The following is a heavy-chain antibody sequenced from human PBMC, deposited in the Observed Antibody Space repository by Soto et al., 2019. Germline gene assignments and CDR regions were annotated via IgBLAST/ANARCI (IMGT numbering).Heavy chain of an antibody. V-gene: IGHV3-23*01. J-gene: IGHJ1*01. CDR1: GFTFSSYA. CDR3: ARERKVTTELKYFQH. Sequence: GGSLRLSCAASGFTFSSYAMGWVRQAPGKGLEWVSAISGSGGSTYYADPVKGRFTISRDNSKNTLYLQMNSLRAEDTAVYYCARERKVTTELKYFQHRGQRSMVTVCS. CDR2: ISGSGGST. D-gene: IGHD4-17*01.